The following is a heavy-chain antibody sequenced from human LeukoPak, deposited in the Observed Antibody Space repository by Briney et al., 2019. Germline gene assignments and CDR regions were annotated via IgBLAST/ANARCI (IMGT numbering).Heavy chain of an antibody. V-gene: IGHV3-48*03. D-gene: IGHD6-25*01. CDR3: ARDPNLYSSVSESH. J-gene: IGHJ4*02. CDR1: GFSFSSYE. Sequence: SGGSLRLSCAASGFSFSSYEMNWVRQAPGKGLEWVSYISSSGSTIYYADSVKGRFTISRDNAKNSLYLQMNSLRAGDTAVYYCARDPNLYSSVSESHWGQGTLVTVSS. CDR2: ISSSGSTI.